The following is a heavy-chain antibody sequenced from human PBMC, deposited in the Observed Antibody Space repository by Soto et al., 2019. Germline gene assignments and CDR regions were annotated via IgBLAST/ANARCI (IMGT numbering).Heavy chain of an antibody. CDR1: GGSFSGYY. J-gene: IGHJ4*02. V-gene: IGHV4-34*01. CDR2: INHSGST. Sequence: QVQLQQWGAGLLKPSETLSLTCAVYGGSFSGYYWSWIRQPPGKGLEWIGEINHSGSTNYNPSLKSRVTISVDTSKTQFSLKLSSVTAADTAVYYCARVGLTTVTHTFDYWGQGTLVTVSS. CDR3: ARVGLTTVTHTFDY. D-gene: IGHD4-17*01.